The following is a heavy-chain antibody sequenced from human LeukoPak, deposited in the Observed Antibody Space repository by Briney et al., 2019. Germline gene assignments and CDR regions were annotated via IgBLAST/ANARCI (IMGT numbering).Heavy chain of an antibody. J-gene: IGHJ5*02. CDR3: ARHKNRQETSWFDP. Sequence: PSETLFLTCAVYGCSFSGYYWSWLRHPPGKGLEWLGSIYYSGSTYYTPFLKSRVTISVDTSKNHFSLQLSSVTAADTAVYYCARHKNRQETSWFDPWGQGTLVTVSS. V-gene: IGHV4-39*01. CDR2: IYYSGST. CDR1: GCSFSGYY.